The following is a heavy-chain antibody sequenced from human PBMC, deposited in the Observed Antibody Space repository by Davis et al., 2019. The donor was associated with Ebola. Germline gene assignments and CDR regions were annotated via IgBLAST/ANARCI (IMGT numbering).Heavy chain of an antibody. D-gene: IGHD3-9*01. CDR2: IYHRGNT. CDR3: ARSHSDWLLPFDY. V-gene: IGHV4-59*01. CDR1: GGSISSYY. Sequence: MPSETLSLTCTVSGGSISSYYWSWIRQPPGKGLEWIGNIYHRGNTNYNPSLESRVTISVDTSRNQFSLKLSSVTAADTAIYYCARSHSDWLLPFDYWGQGTLATVSS. J-gene: IGHJ4*02.